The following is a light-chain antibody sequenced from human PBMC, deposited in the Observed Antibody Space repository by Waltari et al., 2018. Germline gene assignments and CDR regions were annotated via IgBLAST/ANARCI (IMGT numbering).Light chain of an antibody. Sequence: QSALTQPASVSGSPGQSITISCTGTSSDVGGYDYVSWYQHHPGKAPKFMIYDVNNRASGDSDRFSRSKSGNTASLTISGLQAGDEADYYCCSYTSSSTFVFGTGTKVSVL. CDR2: DVN. CDR3: CSYTSSSTFV. V-gene: IGLV2-14*01. CDR1: SSDVGGYDY. J-gene: IGLJ1*01.